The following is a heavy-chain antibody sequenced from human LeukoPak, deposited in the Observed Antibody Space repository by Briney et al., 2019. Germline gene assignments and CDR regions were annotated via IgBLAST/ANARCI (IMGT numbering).Heavy chain of an antibody. D-gene: IGHD3-16*02. V-gene: IGHV1-18*01. J-gene: IGHJ4*02. CDR1: GYTFSSYA. CDR2: ISGYNGNT. CDR3: ARLDITFGGGIVNAGPNY. Sequence: ASVTVSCKASGYTFSSYAINWVRQAPGQGLEWMGWISGYNGNTNYAQKFQGRVTMTTDTSTNTAYMEVKSLRSDDTAVYYCARLDITFGGGIVNAGPNYWGQGTLVTVSS.